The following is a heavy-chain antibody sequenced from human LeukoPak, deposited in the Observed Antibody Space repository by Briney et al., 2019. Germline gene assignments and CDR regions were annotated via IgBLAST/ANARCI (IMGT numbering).Heavy chain of an antibody. Sequence: GSSVKVSCKASEGTFSSYAISWVRQAPGQGLEWMGGIIPIFGTANYAQKFQGRVTITTDESTSTAYMELSSLRSEDTAVYYCASMRLVVVPAAMYFDYWGQGTLVTVSS. CDR1: EGTFSSYA. J-gene: IGHJ4*02. V-gene: IGHV1-69*05. CDR3: ASMRLVVVPAAMYFDY. CDR2: IIPIFGTA. D-gene: IGHD2-2*01.